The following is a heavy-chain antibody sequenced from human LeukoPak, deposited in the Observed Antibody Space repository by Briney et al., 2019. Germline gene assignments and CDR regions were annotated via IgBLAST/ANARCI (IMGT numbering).Heavy chain of an antibody. Sequence: SETLSLTCTVSGGSISSGGYYWSWIRQHPGKGLEWIGYIYYSGSTYYNPSLKSRVTISVDTSKNQFSLKPSSVTAADTAVYYCARGLARKDAFDIWGQGTMVTVSS. CDR3: ARGLARKDAFDI. D-gene: IGHD5/OR15-5a*01. CDR2: IYYSGST. CDR1: GGSISSGGYY. V-gene: IGHV4-31*03. J-gene: IGHJ3*02.